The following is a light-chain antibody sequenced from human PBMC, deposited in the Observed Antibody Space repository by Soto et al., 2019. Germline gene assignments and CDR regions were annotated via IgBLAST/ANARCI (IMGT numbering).Light chain of an antibody. CDR1: QSVTNY. J-gene: IGKJ1*01. CDR2: EAS. CDR3: QQRTYWPWT. V-gene: IGKV3-11*01. Sequence: EVVLTQSPATLSLSPGERATLSCRASQSVTNYLTWYQQKPGQAPRLLIYEASNRATGIPARFSGSGSGTDFTLTISNLEPEDFAVYYCQQRTYWPWTFGQGTKVDMK.